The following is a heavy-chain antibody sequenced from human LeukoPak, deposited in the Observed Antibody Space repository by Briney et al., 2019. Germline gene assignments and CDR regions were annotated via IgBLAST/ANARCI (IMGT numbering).Heavy chain of an antibody. CDR1: GYTFTGYY. CDR3: ARDTAMVTYWFDP. CDR2: INPNSGGT. V-gene: IGHV1-2*02. Sequence: ASVKLSCTASGYTFTGYYMHWVRQAPGQGLEWMGWINPNSGGTNYAQKFQGRVTMTRDTSISTAYMELSRLRSDDTAVYYCARDTAMVTYWFDPWGQGTLVTVSS. J-gene: IGHJ5*02. D-gene: IGHD5-18*01.